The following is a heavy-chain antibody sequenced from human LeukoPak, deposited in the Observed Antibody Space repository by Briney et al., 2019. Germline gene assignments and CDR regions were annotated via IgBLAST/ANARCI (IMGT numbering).Heavy chain of an antibody. V-gene: IGHV3-48*02. Sequence: GGSLRLSCAASGFTFSSYSMNWVRQAPGKGLEWVSSIIITTSKIYYADSVKGRFTISRDNAKNSLYLQMNSLRDEDTAVYYCARTPAVGASYFDYWGQGTLVTVSS. D-gene: IGHD1-26*01. J-gene: IGHJ4*02. CDR2: IIITTSKI. CDR1: GFTFSSYS. CDR3: ARTPAVGASYFDY.